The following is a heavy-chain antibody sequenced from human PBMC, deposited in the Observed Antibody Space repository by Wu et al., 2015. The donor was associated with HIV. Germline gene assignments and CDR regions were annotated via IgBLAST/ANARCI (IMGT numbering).Heavy chain of an antibody. Sequence: QVQVVQSGAEVKKPGASVKVSCKASGYTFTSYDINWVRQATGQGLEWMGWMNPNSGNTGYAQKFQGRISMTRNTSISTAYMELSSLRSDDTAVYYCARRARISFGNWLDPWGQGTLVTVSS. V-gene: IGHV1-8*01. CDR1: GYTFTSYD. D-gene: IGHD2/OR15-2a*01. CDR3: ARRARISFGNWLDP. J-gene: IGHJ5*02. CDR2: MNPNSGNT.